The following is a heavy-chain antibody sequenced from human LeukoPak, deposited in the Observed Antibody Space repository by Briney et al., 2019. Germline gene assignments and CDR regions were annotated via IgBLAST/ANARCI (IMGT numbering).Heavy chain of an antibody. V-gene: IGHV4-34*01. D-gene: IGHD2-2*01. CDR1: GGSFSGYY. J-gene: IGHJ5*02. Sequence: SETLSLTCAVYGGSFSGYYWSWIRQPPGKGLEWIGEINHSGSTNYNPSLKSRVTISVDTSKNQFSLKLSSVTAADTAVYYCARARNFVVPAAMGWFDPWGQGTLVTVSS. CDR2: INHSGST. CDR3: ARARNFVVPAAMGWFDP.